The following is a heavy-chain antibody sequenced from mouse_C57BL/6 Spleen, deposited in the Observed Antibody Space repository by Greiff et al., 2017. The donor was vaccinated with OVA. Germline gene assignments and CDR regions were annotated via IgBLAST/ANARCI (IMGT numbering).Heavy chain of an antibody. J-gene: IGHJ1*03. CDR1: GYTFTTYP. Sequence: QVQLQQSGAELVKPGASVKMSCKASGYTFTTYPIEWMKQNHGKSLEWIGNFHPYNDDTKYNEKFKGKATLTVEKSSSTVYLELSRLTSDDSAVYYCERGYYGSLYWYFDVWGKGTTVTVSS. V-gene: IGHV1-47*01. CDR2: FHPYNDDT. D-gene: IGHD1-1*01. CDR3: ERGYYGSLYWYFDV.